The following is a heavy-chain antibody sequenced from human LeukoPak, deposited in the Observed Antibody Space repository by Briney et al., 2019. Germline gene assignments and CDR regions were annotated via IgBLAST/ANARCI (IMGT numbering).Heavy chain of an antibody. CDR3: ARLYSSGWRSNYYFDY. Sequence: SETLSLTCRVSGGSISSYYWAWIRQPPGKGLEWIGFIYYTGIISHNPSRDSRVTLSVDTYDNQYSLRLNSVSAADTDVYYCARLYSSGWRSNYYFDYWGQGTPVTVPS. V-gene: IGHV4-59*08. CDR1: GGSISSYY. J-gene: IGHJ4*02. CDR2: IYYTGII. D-gene: IGHD6-19*01.